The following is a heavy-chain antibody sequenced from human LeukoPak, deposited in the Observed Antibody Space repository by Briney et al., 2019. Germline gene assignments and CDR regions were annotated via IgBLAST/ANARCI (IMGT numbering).Heavy chain of an antibody. CDR1: GGSISSSSYY. Sequence: KPSETLSLTCTVSGGSISSSSYYWGWIRQPPGKGLEWIGSVFFSGNTYYEPSLKSRVTISVATSTNQFSLNVRSVSAADTAVYYCARDPSRSCAGGNCFSSWGQGTLVIVSS. V-gene: IGHV4-39*07. CDR3: ARDPSRSCAGGNCFSS. J-gene: IGHJ5*02. CDR2: VFFSGNT. D-gene: IGHD2-15*01.